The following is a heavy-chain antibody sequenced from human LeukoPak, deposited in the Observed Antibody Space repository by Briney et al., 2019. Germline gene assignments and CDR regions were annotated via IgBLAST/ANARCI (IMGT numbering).Heavy chain of an antibody. Sequence: GGPLRLSCAASGFTFSSYAMSWVRQAPGKGLEWVSSNSGSGGSTYYADSVKGRFTISRDNSKNTLYLQMNSLRAEDTAVYYCAKDLPPGGNGISPFDYWGQGTLVTVSS. CDR2: NSGSGGST. D-gene: IGHD4-23*01. CDR3: AKDLPPGGNGISPFDY. V-gene: IGHV3-23*01. J-gene: IGHJ4*02. CDR1: GFTFSSYA.